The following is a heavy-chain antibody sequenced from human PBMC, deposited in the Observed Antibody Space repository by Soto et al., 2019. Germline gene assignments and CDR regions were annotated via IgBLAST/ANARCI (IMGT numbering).Heavy chain of an antibody. J-gene: IGHJ4*02. V-gene: IGHV3-30-3*01. CDR3: ARAPTTVTTAYYFDF. CDR1: GFTFSSYA. Sequence: QVQLVESGGGVVQPGRSLRLSCAASGFTFSSYAMHWVRQAPGKGLEWVAVISYDGNNKYYADSVKGRFTISRDNSKNTLYLQMNSLRAEDTAVYYCARAPTTVTTAYYFDFWGQGTLVTVSS. D-gene: IGHD4-17*01. CDR2: ISYDGNNK.